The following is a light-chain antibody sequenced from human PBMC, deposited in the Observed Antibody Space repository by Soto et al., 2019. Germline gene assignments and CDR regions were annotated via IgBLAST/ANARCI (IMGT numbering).Light chain of an antibody. CDR3: CSYAGSYVYV. J-gene: IGLJ1*01. V-gene: IGLV2-11*01. CDR1: GSGLGHYNS. CDR2: DVS. Sequence: QSALTQPRSVSGSPGQSVTISCTGTGSGLGHYNSVSWYQYHPGKAPKLIILDVSERPAGVPDRFSGSKSANTASLTISGLQVEDEADYYCCSYAGSYVYVFGTGTKLTV.